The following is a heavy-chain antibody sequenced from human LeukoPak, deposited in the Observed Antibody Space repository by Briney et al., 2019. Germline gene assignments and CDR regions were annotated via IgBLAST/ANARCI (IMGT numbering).Heavy chain of an antibody. J-gene: IGHJ4*02. CDR2: IKQDGSEK. CDR1: GFTFGSYW. Sequence: GGSLRLSCAASGFTFGSYWMSWVRQAPGKGLEWVANIKQDGSEKYYVDSVKGRFTISRDNAENSLSLQMNSLRAEDTAVYYCASTGGDSRSPLPFYYWGQGTLVTVSS. CDR3: ASTGGDSRSPLPFYY. V-gene: IGHV3-7*03. D-gene: IGHD6-6*01.